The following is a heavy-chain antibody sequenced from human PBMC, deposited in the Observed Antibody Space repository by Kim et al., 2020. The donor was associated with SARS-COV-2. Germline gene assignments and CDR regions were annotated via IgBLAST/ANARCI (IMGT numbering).Heavy chain of an antibody. D-gene: IGHD6-13*01. CDR1: GGSISSGGYY. J-gene: IGHJ4*02. Sequence: SETLSLTCTVSGGSISSGGYYWSWIRQHPGKGLEWIGYIYYSGSTYYNPSLKSRVTISVDTSKNQFSLKLSSVTAADTAVYYCASWGIAAAGFDYWGQGTLVTVSS. CDR2: IYYSGST. V-gene: IGHV4-31*03. CDR3: ASWGIAAAGFDY.